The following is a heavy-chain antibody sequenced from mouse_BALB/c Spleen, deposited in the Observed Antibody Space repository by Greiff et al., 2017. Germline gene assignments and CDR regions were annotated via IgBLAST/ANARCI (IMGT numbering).Heavy chain of an antibody. CDR2: IWGDGST. D-gene: IGHD2-2*01. CDR3: ARGYGYDGHYFDY. CDR1: GFSLTGYG. V-gene: IGHV2-6-7*01. J-gene: IGHJ2*01. Sequence: VQLQQSGPGLVAPSQSLSITCTVSGFSLTGYGVNWVRQPPGKGLEWLGMIWGDGSTDYNSALKSRLSISKDNSKSQVFLKMNSLQTDDTARYYCARGYGYDGHYFDYWGQGTTLTVSS.